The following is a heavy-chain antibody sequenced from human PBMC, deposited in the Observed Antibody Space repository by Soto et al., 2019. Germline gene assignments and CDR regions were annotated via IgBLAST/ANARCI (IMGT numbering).Heavy chain of an antibody. D-gene: IGHD3-3*01. V-gene: IGHV1-18*04. J-gene: IGHJ4*02. Sequence: QVNLVQSGPEVKKPGASVRVSCRASGYSFTDYGVSWVRQAPGQGLEWMGWISAYSGNTHYAQKFQDRSTMTTAASTTTAYMELRSLTSDDTAVYYCARAATTFGVVTKIDFWGQGALVTVSS. CDR1: GYSFTDYG. CDR2: ISAYSGNT. CDR3: ARAATTFGVVTKIDF.